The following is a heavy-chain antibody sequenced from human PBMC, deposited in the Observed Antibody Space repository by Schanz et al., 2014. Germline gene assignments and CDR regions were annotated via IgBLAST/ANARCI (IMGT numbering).Heavy chain of an antibody. CDR3: AREEGWGIAAAGPKHYYYGMDV. CDR1: GFTFSSYS. J-gene: IGHJ6*02. Sequence: VQLVESGGGVVQPGGSLRLSCAASGFTFSSYSMNWVRQAPGKGLEWVSSISSSSSYIYYADSVKGRFTISRDNAKNSLYLQMNSLRAEDTAVYYCAREEGWGIAAAGPKHYYYGMDVSGRWTTVTVSS. D-gene: IGHD6-13*01. V-gene: IGHV3-21*01. CDR2: ISSSSSYI.